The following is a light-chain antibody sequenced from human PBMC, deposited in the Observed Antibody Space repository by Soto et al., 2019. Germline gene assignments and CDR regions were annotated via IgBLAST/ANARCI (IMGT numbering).Light chain of an antibody. J-gene: IGLJ2*01. Sequence: QSALTRPASVSGSPGQSITISCTGTSSDVGGYNYVSWYQQHPGKAPKLMIYDVNNRPSGVSYRFSGSKSGNTASLTISGLQADDEADYYCSSYTSSSTLVVFGGGTKLTVL. CDR3: SSYTSSSTLVV. CDR1: SSDVGGYNY. CDR2: DVN. V-gene: IGLV2-14*01.